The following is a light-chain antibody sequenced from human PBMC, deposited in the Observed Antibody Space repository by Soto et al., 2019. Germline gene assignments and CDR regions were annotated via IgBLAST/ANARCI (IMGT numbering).Light chain of an antibody. Sequence: QSALIQPPSVSGSPRQSVTISCTGTSSDVGTYDFVSWYQHHPGTVPKPMIYNVNTLPSGVPDRFCGSKSGNTASMTISGLQAEDESDYYCCSNKQCHVVFGGGTKVTVL. CDR3: CSNKQCHVV. V-gene: IGLV2-11*01. CDR1: SSDVGTYDF. CDR2: NVN. J-gene: IGLJ2*01.